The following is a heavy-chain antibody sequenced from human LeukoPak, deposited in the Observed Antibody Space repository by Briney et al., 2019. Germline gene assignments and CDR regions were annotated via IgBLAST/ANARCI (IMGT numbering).Heavy chain of an antibody. D-gene: IGHD3-3*01. J-gene: IGHJ4*02. CDR2: IYSGGST. Sequence: PGGSLRLSCAASGFTVSSNYMSWVRQAPGKGLEWVSVIYSGGSTYYADSVKGRFTISRDNSKNTLHLQMNSLRAEDTAVYYCARDWSWSGYYKGLAVDYWGQGTLVTVSS. CDR1: GFTVSSNY. CDR3: ARDWSWSGYYKGLAVDY. V-gene: IGHV3-66*02.